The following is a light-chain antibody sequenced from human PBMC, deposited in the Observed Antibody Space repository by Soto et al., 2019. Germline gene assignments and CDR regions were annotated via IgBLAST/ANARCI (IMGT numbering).Light chain of an antibody. J-gene: IGLJ1*01. CDR1: STDVGGYNY. V-gene: IGLV2-11*01. CDR3: CSYAGRDTLYV. Sequence: QPVLTQPRYGSGAPVHSVTSFCNGTSTDVGGYNYVSWYQQHPGKVPKLMLYDVSKRPSGVPDRFSGSKSGNTASLTISGLQAEDEADYYCCSYAGRDTLYVFGSGTKITV. CDR2: DVS.